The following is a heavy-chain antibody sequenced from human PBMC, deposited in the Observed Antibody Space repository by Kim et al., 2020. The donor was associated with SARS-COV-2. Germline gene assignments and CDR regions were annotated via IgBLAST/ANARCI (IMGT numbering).Heavy chain of an antibody. CDR2: ISSSSSYI. CDR1: GFTFSSYG. CDR3: ARAVLGYCSSTSCPGAFDI. D-gene: IGHD2-2*01. J-gene: IGHJ3*02. V-gene: IGHV3-21*01. Sequence: GGSLRLSCAASGFTFSSYGMNWVRQAPGKGLEWVSSISSSSSYIYYADSVKGRFTISRDNAKNSLYLQMNSLRAEDTAVYYCARAVLGYCSSTSCPGAFDIWGQGTMVTVSS.